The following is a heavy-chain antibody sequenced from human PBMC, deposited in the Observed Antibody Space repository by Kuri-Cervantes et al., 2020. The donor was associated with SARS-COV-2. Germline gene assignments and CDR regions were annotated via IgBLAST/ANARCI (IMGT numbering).Heavy chain of an antibody. CDR1: GFTFSSYA. CDR3: AKNWGERYNWKFYYYYGMDV. CDR2: ISSNGGST. D-gene: IGHD1-20*01. J-gene: IGHJ6*02. V-gene: IGHV3-64*01. Sequence: GESLKISCAASGFTFSSYAMHWVRQAPGKGLEYVSAISSNGGSTYYANSVKGRFTISRDNSKNTLYLQMGSLRAEDMAVYYCAKNWGERYNWKFYYYYGMDVWGQGTTVTVSS.